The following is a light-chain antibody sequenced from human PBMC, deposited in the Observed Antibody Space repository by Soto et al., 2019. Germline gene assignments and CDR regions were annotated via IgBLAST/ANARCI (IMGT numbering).Light chain of an antibody. CDR3: QQYGSSLGT. CDR1: QSVSSNY. J-gene: IGKJ3*01. CDR2: GAS. V-gene: IGKV3-20*01. Sequence: EIVMTQSPATLSVSPGERATLSCRASQSVSSNYLAWYQQKPGQAPRLLIYGASYRATGIPDRFSGSGSGTDFTLTISRLEPEDFAVYYCQQYGSSLGTFGPGTKVDIK.